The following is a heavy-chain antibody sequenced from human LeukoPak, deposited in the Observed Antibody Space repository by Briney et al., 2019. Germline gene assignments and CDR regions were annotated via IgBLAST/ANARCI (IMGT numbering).Heavy chain of an antibody. CDR2: ISGSGGST. CDR1: GFTFSSYA. CDR3: AKGGGQTGDY. D-gene: IGHD7-27*01. J-gene: IGHJ4*02. Sequence: GGSLRLSCAASGFTFSSYAMSWVRQAPGKGLEWVSTISGSGGSTYYADSVKGRFTISRDNSKNMLYLQMSSLRAEDTAVYYCAKGGGQTGDYWGQGTLVTVSS. V-gene: IGHV3-23*01.